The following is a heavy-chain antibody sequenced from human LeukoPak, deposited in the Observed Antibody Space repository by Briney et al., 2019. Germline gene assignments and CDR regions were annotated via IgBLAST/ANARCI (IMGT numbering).Heavy chain of an antibody. D-gene: IGHD6-19*01. CDR3: ARGDSSGWWGWYYYGMDV. J-gene: IGHJ6*02. CDR2: IWYDGSNK. V-gene: IGHV3-33*08. CDR1: GFTFSSYA. Sequence: GGSLRLSCAASGFTFSSYAMSWVRQAPGKGLEWVAVIWYDGSNKYYADSVKGRFTISRDNSKNTLYLQMNSLRAEDTAVYYCARGDSSGWWGWYYYGMDVWGQGTTVTVSS.